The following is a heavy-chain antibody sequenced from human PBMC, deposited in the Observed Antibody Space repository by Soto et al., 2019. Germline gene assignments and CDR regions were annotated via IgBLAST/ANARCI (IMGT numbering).Heavy chain of an antibody. Sequence: SGPTLVNPTQTLTLTCTFSGFSLTTTSMCVNWIRQPPGKALEWLALIDWDDDKYYSTSLKTRLTISKDTSKNRVLLTMTNMDPVDTATYYCARTTSPVNTAMDGDYYGMDVWGQGTTVTVSS. J-gene: IGHJ6*02. CDR1: GFSLTTTSMC. D-gene: IGHD5-18*01. CDR2: IDWDDDK. V-gene: IGHV2-70*01. CDR3: ARTTSPVNTAMDGDYYGMDV.